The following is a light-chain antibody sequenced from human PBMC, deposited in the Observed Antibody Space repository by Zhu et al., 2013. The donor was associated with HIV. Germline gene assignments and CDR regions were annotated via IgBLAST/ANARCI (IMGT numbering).Light chain of an antibody. Sequence: AIQLTQSPSSLSASVGDRVTITCRASHGINSGLAWYQQKPGKAPKLLIYDASSLESGVPSRFSGSGSGTDFTLTINSLQPEDFATYYCQHFNENSAFGPGTKVDIK. CDR1: HGINSG. CDR3: QHFNENSA. V-gene: IGKV1D-13*01. CDR2: DAS. J-gene: IGKJ3*01.